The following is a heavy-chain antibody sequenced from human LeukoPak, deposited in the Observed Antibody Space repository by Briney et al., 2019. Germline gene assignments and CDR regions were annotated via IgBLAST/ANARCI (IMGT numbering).Heavy chain of an antibody. V-gene: IGHV1-46*01. CDR1: GYTFTSYY. D-gene: IGHD2-2*01. J-gene: IGHJ3*02. CDR3: ARERSGSTSPQSAFDI. Sequence: ASVKVSCKASGYTFTSYYMHWVRQAPGQGLEWMGIINPSGGSTSYAQKFQGRVTMTRDASTSTVYMELSSLRSEDTAVYYCARERSGSTSPQSAFDIWGQGTMVTVSS. CDR2: INPSGGST.